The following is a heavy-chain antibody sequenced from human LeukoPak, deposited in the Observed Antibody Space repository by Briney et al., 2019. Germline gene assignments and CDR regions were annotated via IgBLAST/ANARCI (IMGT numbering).Heavy chain of an antibody. CDR1: GFSFSDCW. V-gene: IGHV3-7*01. Sequence: GGSLRLSCVASGFSFSDCWMNWVRQAPGKGLEWVANIKQDGSEKYYVDSVKGRFTISRDNARNSLYLQMSSLRAEDTAVYYCARRYFDYWGQGTLVTVSS. CDR2: IKQDGSEK. J-gene: IGHJ4*02. CDR3: ARRYFDY.